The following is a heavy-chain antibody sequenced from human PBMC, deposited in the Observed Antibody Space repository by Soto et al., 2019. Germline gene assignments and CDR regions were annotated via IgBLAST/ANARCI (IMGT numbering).Heavy chain of an antibody. CDR1: GGSISSYY. V-gene: IGHV4-59*01. CDR3: ASIPTQLDYGMDV. CDR2: IYYSGST. J-gene: IGHJ6*02. D-gene: IGHD6-6*01. Sequence: SETLSLTCTVSGGSISSYYWSWIRQPPGKGLEWIGYIYYSGSTNYNPSLKSRVTISVDTSKNQFSLKLSSVTAADTAVYYCASIPTQLDYGMDVWGQGTTLTVYS.